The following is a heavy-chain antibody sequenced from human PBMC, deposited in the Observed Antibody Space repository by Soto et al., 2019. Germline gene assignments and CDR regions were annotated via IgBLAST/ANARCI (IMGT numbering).Heavy chain of an antibody. CDR1: GYTFTGHY. CDR3: SRGVGGWLQLGP. V-gene: IGHV1-2*02. J-gene: IGHJ5*02. Sequence: QVQLVQSGAEVMQPGASVKVSCKTSGYTFTGHYMHWVRQAPGQGLEWMGWINPNRGGTKYAQKVPGRLTMTRDTSIRTAYMELSSLRFDATAVYFCSRGVGGWLQLGPWGQGTLVTVSS. CDR2: INPNRGGT. D-gene: IGHD5-12*01.